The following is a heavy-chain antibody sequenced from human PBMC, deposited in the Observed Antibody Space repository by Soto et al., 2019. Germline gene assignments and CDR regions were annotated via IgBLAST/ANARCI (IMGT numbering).Heavy chain of an antibody. V-gene: IGHV2-5*01. J-gene: IGHJ6*01. CDR2: IYWNDDK. CDR1: GFSLTTSGVG. Sequence: QITLKESGPTLVKPTQTLTVTCTFSGFSLTTSGVGVGWIRQPPGKALEWLALIYWNDDKRSSPSLKTRLTITKDTSKNQLVLTMPNMDPVDSGTYFCVHRIHDDGGYPIPRYSSYYGMDVWGQGTTVTVSS. D-gene: IGHD4-17*01. CDR3: VHRIHDDGGYPIPRYSSYYGMDV.